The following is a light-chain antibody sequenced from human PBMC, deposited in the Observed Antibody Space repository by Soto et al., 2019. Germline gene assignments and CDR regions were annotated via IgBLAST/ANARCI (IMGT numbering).Light chain of an antibody. CDR2: DVS. CDR1: SSDIGAYNY. V-gene: IGLV2-14*01. Sequence: QSALTQSASVSGSPGQSITISCTGTSSDIGAYNYVSWYQQHPGKAPKVMIHDVSNRPSGVSSRFSGSKSGNTASLNISGLQAEDEADYYCSSYTSSNTPYVFGTGTKVTVL. CDR3: SSYTSSNTPYV. J-gene: IGLJ1*01.